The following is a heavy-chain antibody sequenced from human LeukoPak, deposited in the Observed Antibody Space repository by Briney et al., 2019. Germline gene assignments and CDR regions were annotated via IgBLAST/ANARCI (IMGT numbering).Heavy chain of an antibody. CDR1: GFAFRTYA. D-gene: IGHD2-21*01. Sequence: GGSLRLSCTASGFAFRTYAMTWVRQAPGKGLEWVSDISGGGSPYYADSVKGRFTISRDNSKNTVFLQMDSLGVEDTAVYYCAKVSRIKTNIPKYPLAFWGQGTLVTVSS. CDR2: ISGGGSP. CDR3: AKVSRIKTNIPKYPLAF. J-gene: IGHJ4*02. V-gene: IGHV3-23*01.